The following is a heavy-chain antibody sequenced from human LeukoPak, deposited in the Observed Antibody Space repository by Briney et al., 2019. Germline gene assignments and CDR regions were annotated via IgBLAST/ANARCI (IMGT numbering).Heavy chain of an antibody. D-gene: IGHD2-21*02. CDR1: GFTVSSND. Sequence: GGSLRLSCAASGFTVSSNDMSWVRQAPGKGLEWVSVIYSGGSTYYADSVKGRFTISRDNSKNTLYLQMNSLRAEDTAVYYCARLICGGGDCGGVGAFDIWGQGTMVTVSS. CDR3: ARLICGGGDCGGVGAFDI. J-gene: IGHJ3*02. V-gene: IGHV3-53*01. CDR2: IYSGGST.